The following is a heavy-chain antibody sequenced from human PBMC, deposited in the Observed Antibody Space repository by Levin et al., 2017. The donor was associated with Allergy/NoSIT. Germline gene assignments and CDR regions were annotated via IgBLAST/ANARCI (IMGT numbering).Heavy chain of an antibody. J-gene: IGHJ4*02. CDR3: ARAAASEWLTFDS. CDR1: GGSFSGYY. V-gene: IGHV4-34*01. Sequence: SETLSLTCAVYGGSFSGYYWSWIRQPPGKGLEWIGEINHSGSTNYNPSLKSRVTISVDTSKNQFSLKLSSVTAADTAVYYGARAAASEWLTFDSWGQGTLVTVSS. CDR2: INHSGST. D-gene: IGHD6-19*01.